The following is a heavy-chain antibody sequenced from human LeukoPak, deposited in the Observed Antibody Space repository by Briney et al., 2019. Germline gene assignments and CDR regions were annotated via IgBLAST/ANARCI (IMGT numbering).Heavy chain of an antibody. D-gene: IGHD2-2*01. V-gene: IGHV3-23*01. CDR1: GFTFSSHA. CDR2: ISVSGDNT. J-gene: IGHJ4*02. CDR3: ARPYSSSVQRYFDY. Sequence: GGSPRLSCAASGFTFSSHAMSWVRQAPGKGLEWVSAISVSGDNTYYADSVKGRFTISRDNSKNTLYLQMNSLRAEDTAVYYCARPYSSSVQRYFDYWGQGTLVTVSS.